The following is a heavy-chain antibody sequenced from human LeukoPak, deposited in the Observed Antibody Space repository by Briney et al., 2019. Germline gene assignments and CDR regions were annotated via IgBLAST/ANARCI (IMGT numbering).Heavy chain of an antibody. Sequence: GASVKLSCKASGGTFSSYAISWVRQAPGQGLEWMGRVIPILGIANYAQKFQGRVTITADKSTSTAYMELSSLRSEDTTVYYCARPLYYYYGMDVWGQGTTVTVSS. CDR3: ARPLYYYYGMDV. CDR2: VIPILGIA. CDR1: GGTFSSYA. J-gene: IGHJ6*02. V-gene: IGHV1-69*04.